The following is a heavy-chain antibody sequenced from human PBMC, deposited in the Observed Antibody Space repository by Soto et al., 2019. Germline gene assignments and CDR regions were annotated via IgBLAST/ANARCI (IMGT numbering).Heavy chain of an antibody. V-gene: IGHV1-69*12. D-gene: IGHD2-15*01. CDR1: GGTFSSYA. Sequence: QVQLVQSGAEVKKPGSSVKVSCKASGGTFSSYAISWVRQAPGQGLEWMGGIIPIFGTANYAQKIQGRVTITAVESTSTAYMELSSLRSEDTAVYYCARDSGVVAATNYYYYYGMDVWGQGTTVTVSS. CDR3: ARDSGVVAATNYYYYYGMDV. CDR2: IIPIFGTA. J-gene: IGHJ6*02.